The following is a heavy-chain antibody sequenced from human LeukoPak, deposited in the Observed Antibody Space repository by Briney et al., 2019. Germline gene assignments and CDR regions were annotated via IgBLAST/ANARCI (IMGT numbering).Heavy chain of an antibody. CDR3: AKGAAAGKVDWFDP. D-gene: IGHD6-13*01. V-gene: IGHV3-23*01. CDR1: GLSFTNYA. Sequence: GGSLRLSCEASGLSFTNYAMMWVRQAPGKGLQWISTLTGYGRAYYADSGEGRFIISRDISKNTMFLQMYSLRAEDTAVYYCAKGAAAGKVDWFDPWGQGTLVTVSS. CDR2: LTGYGRA. J-gene: IGHJ5*02.